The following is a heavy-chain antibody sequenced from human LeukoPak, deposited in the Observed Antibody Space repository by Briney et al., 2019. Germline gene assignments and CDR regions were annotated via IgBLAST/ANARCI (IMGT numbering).Heavy chain of an antibody. CDR1: GPTFRNAF. V-gene: IGHV3-15*04. Sequence: GGSLRLSCAASGPTFRNAFMNWVRQAPGKGLEWVGRIESSTDGGTMDYAAPVKGRFTMSRDDSKNTLYLQMNNVKTEDTGVYYCTTSPGITVFGVVTDYWGQGTLVIVSS. D-gene: IGHD3-3*01. CDR2: IESSTDGGTM. CDR3: TTSPGITVFGVVTDY. J-gene: IGHJ4*02.